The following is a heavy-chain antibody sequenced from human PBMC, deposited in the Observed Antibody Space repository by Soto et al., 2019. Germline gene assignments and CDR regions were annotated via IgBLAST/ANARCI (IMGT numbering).Heavy chain of an antibody. D-gene: IGHD6-19*01. Sequence: QAQLVQSGAEVKKPGASVKVSCKASGYTFGSYGISWVRQAPGQGLEWMGWISAHNGNTKYTQKFQDRVTMTTDTSTNTAYMELRSLSSDDTSVYYCATDAAVAGTGWFDPWGQGTLVTVSS. CDR1: GYTFGSYG. V-gene: IGHV1-18*01. CDR2: ISAHNGNT. J-gene: IGHJ5*02. CDR3: ATDAAVAGTGWFDP.